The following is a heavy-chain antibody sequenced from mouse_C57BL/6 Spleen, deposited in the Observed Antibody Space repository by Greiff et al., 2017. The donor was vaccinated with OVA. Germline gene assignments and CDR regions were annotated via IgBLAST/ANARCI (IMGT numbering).Heavy chain of an antibody. CDR3: ASYYYGSRYYAMDY. V-gene: IGHV1-66*01. CDR2: IYPGSGNT. Sequence: VQLQQSGPELVKPGASVKISCKASGYSFTSYYIHWVKQRPGQGLEWIGWIYPGSGNTKYNEKFKGKATLTADTSSSTAYMQLSSITSEDSAVYYCASYYYGSRYYAMDYWGQGTSVTVSS. CDR1: GYSFTSYY. J-gene: IGHJ4*01. D-gene: IGHD1-1*01.